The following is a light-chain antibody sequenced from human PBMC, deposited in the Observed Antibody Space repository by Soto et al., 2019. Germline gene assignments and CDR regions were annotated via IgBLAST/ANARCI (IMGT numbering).Light chain of an antibody. CDR2: EVS. V-gene: IGLV2-14*01. CDR3: SSYTSISTVV. J-gene: IGLJ3*02. Sequence: QPASVSGSSGQSITISCTGTSSDIGGYNYVSWYQQHPGKAPKLMIYEVSSRPSGVSNRFSGSKSGNTASLTISGLQAEDEAAYYCSSYTSISTVVFGGGTKLTVL. CDR1: SSDIGGYNY.